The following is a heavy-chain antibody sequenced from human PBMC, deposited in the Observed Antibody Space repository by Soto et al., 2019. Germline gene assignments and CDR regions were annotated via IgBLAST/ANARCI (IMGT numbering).Heavy chain of an antibody. CDR1: GGTFSSYG. D-gene: IGHD2-2*01. J-gene: IGHJ6*02. Sequence: QVQLVQAGAEVKKPGASVEVSCKASGGTFSSYGIRWGRQAPGQGLEWMGGIIPIFGTANYAQKFQGRVTITADESTSTAYMELSSLRSEDTAVYYCARSLEDIVVVPAALYYYYYYGMDVWGQGTTVTVSS. CDR3: ARSLEDIVVVPAALYYYYYYGMDV. CDR2: IIPIFGTA. V-gene: IGHV1-69*01.